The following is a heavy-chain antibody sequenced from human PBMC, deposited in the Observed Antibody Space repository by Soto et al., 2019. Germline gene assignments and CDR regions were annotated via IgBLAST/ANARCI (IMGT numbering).Heavy chain of an antibody. CDR1: GFTFSSYS. CDR2: ISSSSSTI. CDR3: ARGGGYSYGYIGY. Sequence: GGSLRLSCAASGFTFSSYSMNWVRQAPGKGLEWVSYISSSSSTIYYADSVKGRFTISRDNAKNTVYLQMNSLRDEDTAVYYCARGGGYSYGYIGYWGQGTLVTVSS. V-gene: IGHV3-48*02. J-gene: IGHJ4*02. D-gene: IGHD5-18*01.